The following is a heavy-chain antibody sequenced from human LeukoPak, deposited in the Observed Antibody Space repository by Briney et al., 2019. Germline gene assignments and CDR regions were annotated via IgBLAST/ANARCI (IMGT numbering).Heavy chain of an antibody. D-gene: IGHD3-10*01. V-gene: IGHV5-51*01. Sequence: GESLKISCKGSGYSFTSYWIGWVRQMPGKGLEWMGIIYPGDSDTRYSPSFQGQVTISADKSISTAYLQWSSLKASDTAMYYCARYVEGTRITMVRGENYYYYMDVWGKGTTVTVSS. CDR2: IYPGDSDT. J-gene: IGHJ6*03. CDR1: GYSFTSYW. CDR3: ARYVEGTRITMVRGENYYYYMDV.